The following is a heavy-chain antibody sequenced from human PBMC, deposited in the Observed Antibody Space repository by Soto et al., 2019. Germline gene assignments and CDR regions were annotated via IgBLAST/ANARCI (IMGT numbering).Heavy chain of an antibody. CDR3: ARAYYDFWTSYHYGMDV. V-gene: IGHV4-30-2*01. CDR2: IYQSGST. D-gene: IGHD3-3*01. Sequence: QLQLQESGSGLVRPAQTLSLTCAVSGVSISSDDYSWSWIRQPPGKGLEWIGFIYQSGSTYYNPSLKSRGTMSVDRSKNQFSLKLTSVTASDTVVYYCARAYYDFWTSYHYGMDVWGQGTTVTVSS. CDR1: GVSISSDDYS. J-gene: IGHJ6*02.